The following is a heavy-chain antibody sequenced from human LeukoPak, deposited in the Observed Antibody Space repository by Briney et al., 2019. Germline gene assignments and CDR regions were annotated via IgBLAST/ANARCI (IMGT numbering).Heavy chain of an antibody. V-gene: IGHV4-61*02. CDR3: ARDYYNWFDP. CDR1: GGSISSGSYY. J-gene: IGHJ5*02. D-gene: IGHD3-10*01. Sequence: SETLSLTCTVSGGSISSGSYYWSWIRQPAGKELEWIGRIYTSGSTNYNPSLKSRVTISVDTSKNQFSLKLCSVTAADTAVYYCARDYYNWFDPWGQGTLVTVSS. CDR2: IYTSGST.